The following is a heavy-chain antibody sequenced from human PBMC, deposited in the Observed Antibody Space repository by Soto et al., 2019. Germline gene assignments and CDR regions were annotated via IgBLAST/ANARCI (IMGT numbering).Heavy chain of an antibody. Sequence: SETLSLTCTVSGGSISSSSYYWGWIRQPPGKGLEWIGSIYYSGSTYYNPSLKSRVTISVDTSKNQFSLKLSSVTAADTAVYYCARHVDFWSGSNPPFGWFDPWGQGTLVTVSS. CDR2: IYYSGST. CDR3: ARHVDFWSGSNPPFGWFDP. D-gene: IGHD3-3*01. V-gene: IGHV4-39*01. CDR1: GGSISSSSYY. J-gene: IGHJ5*02.